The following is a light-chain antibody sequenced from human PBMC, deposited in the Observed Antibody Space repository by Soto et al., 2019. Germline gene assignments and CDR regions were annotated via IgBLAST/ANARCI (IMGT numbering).Light chain of an antibody. CDR3: QQAHSFPFT. CDR2: SAS. CDR1: QGIGTW. Sequence: DIQMTQSPSSMSASVGDRVTITCRASQGIGTWLAWYQQKPGKAPKLLIYSASSLQGGVPSRFSGSGSGTDFALTSSSLQAEDFATYYCQQAHSFPFTFGPGTTVDIK. V-gene: IGKV1-12*01. J-gene: IGKJ3*01.